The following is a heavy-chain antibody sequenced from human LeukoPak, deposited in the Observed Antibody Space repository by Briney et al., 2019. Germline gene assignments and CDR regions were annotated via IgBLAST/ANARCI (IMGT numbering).Heavy chain of an antibody. D-gene: IGHD3-10*02. CDR1: GFTFSSYS. CDR2: ISSSSYI. V-gene: IGHV3-21*01. Sequence: PGGSLRLSCAASGFTFSSYSMNWVRQAPGKGLEWVSSISSSSYIYYTDSVKGRFTISRDNAKNSLYLQMNSLRAEDTAVYYCAELGITMIGGVWGKGTTVTISS. J-gene: IGHJ6*04. CDR3: AELGITMIGGV.